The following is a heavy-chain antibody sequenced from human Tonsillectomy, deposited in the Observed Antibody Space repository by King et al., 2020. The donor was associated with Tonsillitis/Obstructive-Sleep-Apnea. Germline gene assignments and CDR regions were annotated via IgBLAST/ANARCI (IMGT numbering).Heavy chain of an antibody. J-gene: IGHJ5*02. CDR1: GFSFSSYA. D-gene: IGHD6-13*01. CDR2: ISYDGSNK. V-gene: IGHV3-30*01. CDR3: ARDRYSSSWPTGNWFDP. Sequence: VQLVESGGGVVQPGRSLRLSCAASGFSFSSYAMHWVRQAPGKGLEWVAVISYDGSNKYYADSVLGRFTISRDNSKTTLYLQMNSLRAEDTAVDYCARDRYSSSWPTGNWFDPWGQGTLVTVSS.